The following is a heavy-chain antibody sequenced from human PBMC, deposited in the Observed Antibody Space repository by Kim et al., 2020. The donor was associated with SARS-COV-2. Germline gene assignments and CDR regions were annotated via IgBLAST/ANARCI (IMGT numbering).Heavy chain of an antibody. CDR2: SGK. V-gene: IGHV3-7*01. J-gene: IGHJ5*02. Sequence: SGKYSVASVRGRVRTSRDNAKNSLYLQINSLRAEDTAVYYCARGQGTLGSWGQGTLVTVSS. D-gene: IGHD3-10*01. CDR3: ARGQGTLGS.